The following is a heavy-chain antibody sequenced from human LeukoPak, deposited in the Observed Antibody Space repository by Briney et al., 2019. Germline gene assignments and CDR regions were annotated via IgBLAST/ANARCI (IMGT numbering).Heavy chain of an antibody. CDR2: IYSGGST. CDR3: ARSFLGYCCSTSCGDAFDI. CDR1: GFTVSSNY. Sequence: PGGSLRPSCAASGFTVSSNYMSWVRQAPGKGLEWVSVIYSGGSTYYADSVKGRFTISRDNSKNTLYLQMNSLRAEDTAVYYCARSFLGYCCSTSCGDAFDIWGQGTMVTVSS. V-gene: IGHV3-66*02. J-gene: IGHJ3*02. D-gene: IGHD2-2*01.